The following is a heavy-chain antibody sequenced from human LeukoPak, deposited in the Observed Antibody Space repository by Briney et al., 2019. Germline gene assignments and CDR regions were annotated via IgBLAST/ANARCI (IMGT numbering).Heavy chain of an antibody. CDR1: GGSISSYY. J-gene: IGHJ4*02. Sequence: PSETLSLTCTVSGGSISSYYWSWIRQPPGRGLEWIGNIYNTGSTNYNPSLKSRVTISVDTSKSQFSLKLSSVTAADTAVYYCAKDRGGGSSWIDYWGQGTLVTVSS. D-gene: IGHD6-13*01. CDR3: AKDRGGGSSWIDY. CDR2: IYNTGST. V-gene: IGHV4-59*01.